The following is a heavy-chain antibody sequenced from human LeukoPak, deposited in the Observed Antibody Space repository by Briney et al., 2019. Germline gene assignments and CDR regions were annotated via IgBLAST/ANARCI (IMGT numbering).Heavy chain of an antibody. D-gene: IGHD6-19*01. Sequence: SVKVSCKASGGTFSSYAVNWVRQAPGQGLEWVGRIIPIVGITDYAQKLQGRVTISADKSTNTAYFDLTSLRSEDTAVYYCATGPSGQGWNVWGQGTMIIVSS. J-gene: IGHJ3*01. CDR1: GGTFSSYA. V-gene: IGHV1-69*04. CDR3: ATGPSGQGWNV. CDR2: IIPIVGIT.